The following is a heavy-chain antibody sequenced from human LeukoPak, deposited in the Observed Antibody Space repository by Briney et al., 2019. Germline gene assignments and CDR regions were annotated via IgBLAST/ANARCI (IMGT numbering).Heavy chain of an antibody. V-gene: IGHV4-34*01. CDR2: INHSGST. CDR3: ARGLPYYYDSSGYYFYFDY. Sequence: PSETLSLTCAVYGGSFSGYYWSWIRQPPGKGLEWIGEINHSGSTNYNPSLKSRVTISVDTSKNQFSLKLSSVTAADTAVYYCARGLPYYYDSSGYYFYFDYRGQGTLVTVSS. J-gene: IGHJ4*02. CDR1: GGSFSGYY. D-gene: IGHD3-22*01.